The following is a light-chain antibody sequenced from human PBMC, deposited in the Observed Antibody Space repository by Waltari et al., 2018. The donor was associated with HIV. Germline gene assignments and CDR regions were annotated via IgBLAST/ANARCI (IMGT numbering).Light chain of an antibody. J-gene: IGKJ4*01. Sequence: EIVMKQSPATLSVSPGERATLSCRASQSVSSNLAWYQQKPGQAPRLLIYGASTRATGIPARFSGSGSGTEFTLTISSLQSEDFAVYYCQQYNIALTFGGGTKVEIK. CDR2: GAS. V-gene: IGKV3-15*01. CDR1: QSVSSN. CDR3: QQYNIALT.